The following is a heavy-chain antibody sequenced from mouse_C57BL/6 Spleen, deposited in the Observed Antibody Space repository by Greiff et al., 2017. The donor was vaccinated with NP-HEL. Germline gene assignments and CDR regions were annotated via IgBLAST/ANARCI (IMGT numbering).Heavy chain of an antibody. J-gene: IGHJ2*01. CDR2: IYPGDGDT. Sequence: QVHVKQSGPELVKPGASVKISCKASGYAFSSSWMNWVKQRPGKGLEWIGRIYPGDGDTNYNGKFKGKATLTADKSSSTAYMQLSSLTSEDSAVYFCAREGKLGFDYWGQGTTLTVSS. D-gene: IGHD4-1*01. CDR3: AREGKLGFDY. V-gene: IGHV1-82*01. CDR1: GYAFSSSW.